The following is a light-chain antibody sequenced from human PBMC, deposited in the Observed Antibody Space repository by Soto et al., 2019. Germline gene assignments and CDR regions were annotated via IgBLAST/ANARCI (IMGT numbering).Light chain of an antibody. CDR2: WAS. V-gene: IGKV4-1*01. CDR1: RSVLYSSNNKNY. CDR3: QQYYSTPLT. J-gene: IGKJ4*01. Sequence: DIVMTQSPDSLAVSLGESATIKCKSSRSVLYSSNNKNYLAWYQQKPGQPPKLLIYWASTRESGVPDRFSGSGSGTDFTLTISSLQAEDVAVYYCQQYYSTPLTFGGGTKVDIK.